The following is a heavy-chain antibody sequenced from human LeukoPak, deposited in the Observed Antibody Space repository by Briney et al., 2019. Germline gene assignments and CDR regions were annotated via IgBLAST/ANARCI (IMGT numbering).Heavy chain of an antibody. J-gene: IGHJ4*02. D-gene: IGHD1-14*01. CDR2: IYYSGST. Sequence: SETLSLTCTVSGGSISSSSYYWGWIRQPPGKGLEWIGSIYYSGSTYYNPSLKSRVTISVDTSKNQFSLKLSSVTAADTAVYYCARRPGAFDYWGQGTLVTVSS. CDR1: GGSISSSSYY. V-gene: IGHV4-39*01. CDR3: ARRPGAFDY.